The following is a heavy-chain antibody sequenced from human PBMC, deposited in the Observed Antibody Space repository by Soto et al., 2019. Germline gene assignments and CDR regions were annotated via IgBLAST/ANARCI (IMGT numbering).Heavy chain of an antibody. CDR3: AKSPYSSGWYYFDY. CDR2: ISGSGGST. J-gene: IGHJ4*02. V-gene: IGHV3-23*01. Sequence: PGGSLRLSCAASGFTFSSYAMSWVRQAPWKGLEWVSAISGSGGSTYYADSVKGRFTISRDNSKNTLYLQMNSLRAEDTAVYYCAKSPYSSGWYYFDYWGQGTLVTVSS. D-gene: IGHD6-19*01. CDR1: GFTFSSYA.